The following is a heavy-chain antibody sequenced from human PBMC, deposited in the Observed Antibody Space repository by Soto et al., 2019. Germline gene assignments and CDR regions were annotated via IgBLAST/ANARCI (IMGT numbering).Heavy chain of an antibody. CDR3: ARDEGGVTMYGVVVIEGCFEY. Sequence: GASVKVSCKASGYTFSNYAIQWVRQAPGQGLEWMGWINAGNGNTKYSQKFQGRVTITRDTSATTAYMDLSSLRSEDTAMYYCARDEGGVTMYGVVVIEGCFEYWGQGTPVTVSS. V-gene: IGHV1-3*01. J-gene: IGHJ4*02. D-gene: IGHD3-3*01. CDR1: GYTFSNYA. CDR2: INAGNGNT.